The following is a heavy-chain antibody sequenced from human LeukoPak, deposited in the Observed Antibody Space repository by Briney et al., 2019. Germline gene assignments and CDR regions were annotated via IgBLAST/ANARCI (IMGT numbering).Heavy chain of an antibody. Sequence: GGSLRLSCTASGFTFSDYGMSWVRQAPGQGLQCVSTISGSGGTIYYADSVKGRFTISRDNSKNTLYLQMNSLRAEDTAVYYCAKDALRGYYYYMDVWGKGTTVTISS. D-gene: IGHD3-16*01. CDR3: AKDALRGYYYYMDV. V-gene: IGHV3-23*01. CDR2: ISGSGGTI. CDR1: GFTFSDYG. J-gene: IGHJ6*03.